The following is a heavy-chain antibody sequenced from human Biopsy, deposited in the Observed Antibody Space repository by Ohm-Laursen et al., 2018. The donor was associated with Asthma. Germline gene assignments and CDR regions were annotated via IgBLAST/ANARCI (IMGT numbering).Heavy chain of an antibody. CDR2: INAGNGNT. CDR3: ARTYYYFLPGQVNDAFAM. CDR1: GYTFINYA. D-gene: IGHD3-9*01. Sequence: AASVKVSCKASGYTFINYAIHWVRQAPGQRLEWMGWINAGNGNTKYSQKFQGRVTISRDTSASTAYMDLSSLRSEDTAVYYCARTYYYFLPGQVNDAFAMWGQGTMVTVSS. V-gene: IGHV1-3*01. J-gene: IGHJ3*02.